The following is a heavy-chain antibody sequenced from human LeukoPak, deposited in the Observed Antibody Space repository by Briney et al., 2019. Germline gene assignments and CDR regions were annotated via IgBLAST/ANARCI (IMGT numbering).Heavy chain of an antibody. CDR2: IYSGGST. J-gene: IGHJ4*02. CDR3: ARDMSYYDSTSDY. Sequence: PGGSLRLSCAASGFTVSSNYMSWVRQAPGKGLEWVSVIYSGGSTYYADSVKGRFTISRDNSKNTLYLQMSSLRAEDTAVYYCARDMSYYDSTSDYWGQGTLVTVSS. CDR1: GFTVSSNY. V-gene: IGHV3-66*01. D-gene: IGHD3-22*01.